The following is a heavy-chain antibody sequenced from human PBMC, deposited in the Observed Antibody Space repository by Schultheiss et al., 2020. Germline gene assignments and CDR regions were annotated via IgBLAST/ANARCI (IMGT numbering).Heavy chain of an antibody. CDR1: GGSISSGGYY. Sequence: SATLSLTCTVSGGSISSGGYYWSWIRQPPGKGLEWIGEINHSGSTYYNPSLKSRVTISVDTSKNQFSLKLSSVTAADTAVYYCARKYYDSYMDVWGKGTTVTVSS. CDR2: INHSGST. CDR3: ARKYYDSYMDV. V-gene: IGHV4-61*08. D-gene: IGHD3-3*01. J-gene: IGHJ6*03.